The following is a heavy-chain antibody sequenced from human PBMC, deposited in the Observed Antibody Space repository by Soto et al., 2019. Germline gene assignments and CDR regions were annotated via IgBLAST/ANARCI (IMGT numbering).Heavy chain of an antibody. CDR1: RLTFSNYA. J-gene: IGHJ4*02. Sequence: GSLRLSCAASRLTFSNYAMHWVRQAPGKGLEWVAFISYDGTNRCYPDSVKGRFTISRDNSKNTLYLQMNSLKTEDTAVYYCARESSSTVTTGGGGSAKDYWGQGTLVTVSS. V-gene: IGHV3-30-3*01. CDR3: ARESSSTVTTGGGGSAKDY. D-gene: IGHD4-17*01. CDR2: ISYDGTNR.